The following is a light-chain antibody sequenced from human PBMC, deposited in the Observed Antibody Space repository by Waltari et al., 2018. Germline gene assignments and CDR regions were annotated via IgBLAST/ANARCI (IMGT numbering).Light chain of an antibody. CDR3: SSYTTSSTPGV. CDR2: EVS. J-gene: IGLJ2*01. CDR1: SSDVGGYNY. Sequence: QSALTQPASVSGSPGQSITISCPGTSSDVGGYNYVSWYQQHPGKAPKLMIYEVSKWPSGVSSRFSGSKSGTTASLTISGLQADDEADYYCSSYTTSSTPGVFGGGTKLTVL. V-gene: IGLV2-14*01.